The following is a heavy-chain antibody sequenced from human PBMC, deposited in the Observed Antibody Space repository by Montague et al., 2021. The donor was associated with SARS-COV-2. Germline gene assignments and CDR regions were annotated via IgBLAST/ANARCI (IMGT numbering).Heavy chain of an antibody. CDR2: IKQDGRGE. Sequence: SLRLSCAASGFAFSSYWMTWVRQALGKGLEWVANIKQDGRGEYYMDSVKGRFTISRDNGKNSLYLQMNSLRAEDTAVYYCASTGSGSYWGQGTLVTVSS. V-gene: IGHV3-7*03. CDR3: ASTGSGSY. CDR1: GFAFSSYW. J-gene: IGHJ4*02. D-gene: IGHD3-10*01.